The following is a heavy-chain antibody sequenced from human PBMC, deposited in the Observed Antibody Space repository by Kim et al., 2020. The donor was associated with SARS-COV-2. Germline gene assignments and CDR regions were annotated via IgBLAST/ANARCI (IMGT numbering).Heavy chain of an antibody. D-gene: IGHD5-12*01. CDR3: ARWGLSTTEATNYFDY. V-gene: IGHV3-30*04. CDR2: ISYDGSNE. Sequence: GGSLRLSCAASGFTFSSYAMHWIRQAPGKRLEWVAVISYDGSNEYYVDSVKGRFTISRDNSKHTLYLQMSSLTAADTAVYYCARWGLSTTEATNYFDYWGQGALVTVSS. CDR1: GFTFSSYA. J-gene: IGHJ4*02.